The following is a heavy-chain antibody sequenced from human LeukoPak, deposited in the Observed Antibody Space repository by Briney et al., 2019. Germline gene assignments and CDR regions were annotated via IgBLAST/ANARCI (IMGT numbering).Heavy chain of an antibody. Sequence: SVTVSCKASGGTFSSYAISWVRQAPGQGLEWMGGIIPIFGTANYAQKFQGRVTITADESTSTAYMELGSLRSEDTAVYYCARDRITMVRGGTFDYWGQGTLVTVSS. CDR2: IIPIFGTA. V-gene: IGHV1-69*01. CDR1: GGTFSSYA. J-gene: IGHJ4*02. D-gene: IGHD3-10*01. CDR3: ARDRITMVRGGTFDY.